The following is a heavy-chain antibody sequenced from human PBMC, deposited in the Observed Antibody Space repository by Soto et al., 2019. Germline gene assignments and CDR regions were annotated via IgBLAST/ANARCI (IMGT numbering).Heavy chain of an antibody. Sequence: QVQLQESGPGLVKPSQTLSLTCSVSGGSISSGGFYWTWIRKHPEKGLEWIGYIYYSGSTYYKPSLKSRVTISVDTSKKQFTLMLSSVTAADTAVYYCARGGPTAYYFDYWGLGTLFTVS. D-gene: IGHD2-21*01. J-gene: IGHJ4*02. V-gene: IGHV4-31*03. CDR3: ARGGPTAYYFDY. CDR2: IYYSGST. CDR1: GGSISSGGFY.